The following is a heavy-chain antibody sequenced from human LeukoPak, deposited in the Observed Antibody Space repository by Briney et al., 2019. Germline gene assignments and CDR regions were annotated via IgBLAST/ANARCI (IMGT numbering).Heavy chain of an antibody. J-gene: IGHJ4*02. V-gene: IGHV4-34*01. CDR3: ARGANYYGSGSVFDY. CDR1: GGSFSGYY. Sequence: SETLSLTCAVYGGSFSGYYWSWIGQPPGKGLEWMGEINHSGRTNYNPSLTSRGTISVDKSKNHFSLKLSSVTAADTAVYYCARGANYYGSGSVFDYWGQGTLVPVSS. CDR2: INHSGRT. D-gene: IGHD3-10*01.